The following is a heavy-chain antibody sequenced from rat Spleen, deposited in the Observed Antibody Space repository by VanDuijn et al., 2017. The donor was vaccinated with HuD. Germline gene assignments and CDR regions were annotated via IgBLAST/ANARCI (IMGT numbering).Heavy chain of an antibody. Sequence: EVQLVESGGGLVQPGRSLKLSCVVSGFTFSNNAMAWVRQAPTKGLEWVASISTGGGNTYYRDSVKGRFTISRDNAKNTLYLQMDSLRSEDTATYYCAKDITFDYWGQGVMVTVSS. CDR2: ISTGGGNT. J-gene: IGHJ2*01. V-gene: IGHV5S13*01. D-gene: IGHD1-10*01. CDR1: GFTFSNNA. CDR3: AKDITFDY.